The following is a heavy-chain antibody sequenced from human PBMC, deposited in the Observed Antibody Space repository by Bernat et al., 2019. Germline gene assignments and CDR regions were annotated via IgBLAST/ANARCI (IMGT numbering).Heavy chain of an antibody. J-gene: IGHJ4*02. D-gene: IGHD3-10*01. CDR2: INHSGST. V-gene: IGHV4-34*01. CDR3: AARTMVRGVTQGP. Sequence: QVQLQQWGAGLLKPSETLSLACAVYGGSFSGYYWSWIRQPPGKGLEWIGEINHSGSTNYNPSLKSRVTISVDKSKNQFSLKLSSVTAADTAVYYCAARTMVRGVTQGPWGQGTLVTVSS. CDR1: GGSFSGYY.